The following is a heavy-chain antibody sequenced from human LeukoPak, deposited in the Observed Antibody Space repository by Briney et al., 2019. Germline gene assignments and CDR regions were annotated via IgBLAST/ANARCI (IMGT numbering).Heavy chain of an antibody. J-gene: IGHJ4*02. Sequence: PSETLSLTCTVSGGSINSTSHYWGWVRQPPGKGLEWIGYIYHSGSTYYNPSLKSRVTISVDRSKNQFSLKLSSVTAADTAVYYCARSGGLWFGELSPPDYWGQGTLVTVSS. CDR2: IYHSGST. CDR3: ARSGGLWFGELSPPDY. D-gene: IGHD3-10*01. V-gene: IGHV4-39*07. CDR1: GGSINSTSHY.